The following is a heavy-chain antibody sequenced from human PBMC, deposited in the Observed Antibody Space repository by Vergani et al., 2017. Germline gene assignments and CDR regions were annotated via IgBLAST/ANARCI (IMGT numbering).Heavy chain of an antibody. V-gene: IGHV7-4-1*02. J-gene: IGHJ4*02. CDR3: ARGSSSGGYNYASRY. D-gene: IGHD5-24*01. CDR1: GYTFTSYA. CDR2: INTNTGNP. Sequence: QGQLAQSGAEVKKPGASVKVSCKASGYTFTSYAMNWVRQAPGQGLEYMGWINTNTGNPTYAQGFTGRFVFSLDTSVSTAYLQISSLKAEDTAVYYCARGSSSGGYNYASRYWGQGTLVTVSS.